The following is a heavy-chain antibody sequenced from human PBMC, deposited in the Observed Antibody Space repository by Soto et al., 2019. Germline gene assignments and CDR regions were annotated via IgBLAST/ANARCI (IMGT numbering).Heavy chain of an antibody. CDR3: ARVTTDWYFDL. V-gene: IGHV1-46*01. J-gene: IGHJ2*01. CDR2: INPSGGST. Sequence: QVQLVQSGAEVKKPGASVKVSCKASGYTFTSYYMHWVRQAPGQGLEWMGIINPSGGSTSYAQKFQGRVTMTRDTSTNTVYMELSSLRSEDTAVYYCARVTTDWYFDLWGRGTLVTVSS. CDR1: GYTFTSYY.